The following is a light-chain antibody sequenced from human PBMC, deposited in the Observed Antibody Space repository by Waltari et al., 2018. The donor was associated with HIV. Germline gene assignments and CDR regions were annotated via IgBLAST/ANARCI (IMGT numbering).Light chain of an antibody. J-gene: IGLJ2*01. CDR2: EGD. CDR1: SSDVGSYNF. Sequence: QSALTQPASVSGSPGQSITISCTGTSSDVGSYNFVSWYQQHQGNAPKLIIYEGDKRPSGFSYRFSGSKSCSTASLTISGLQAEDEADYYCCSYAGSSTYVVFGGGTQLTVL. V-gene: IGLV2-23*01. CDR3: CSYAGSSTYVV.